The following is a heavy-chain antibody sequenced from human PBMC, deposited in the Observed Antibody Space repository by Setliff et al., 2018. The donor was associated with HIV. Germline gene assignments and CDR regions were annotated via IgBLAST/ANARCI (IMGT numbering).Heavy chain of an antibody. D-gene: IGHD3-10*01. CDR2: ISDYNNNV. V-gene: IGHV1-18*01. CDR3: ARNFGLSPSGKYYYYYGMDI. CDR1: GYAFSRFS. J-gene: IGHJ6*02. Sequence: ASVKVSCKASGYAFSRFSLTWVRQAPGQGLEWMGWISDYNNNVEYAEKFQGRVTMTRDTSINAAYMELRSLRSDDTAVYYCARNFGLSPSGKYYYYYGMDIWGQGTTVTVSS.